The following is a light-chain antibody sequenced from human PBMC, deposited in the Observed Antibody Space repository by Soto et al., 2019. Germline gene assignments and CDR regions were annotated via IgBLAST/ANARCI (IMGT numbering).Light chain of an antibody. V-gene: IGKV1-5*03. CDR1: QSISSW. CDR2: KAS. Sequence: DIQMTQSPSTLSASVGDRVTITCRASQSISSWLAWYQQKPGKAPKLLIYKASTLESGVLSRFSGSGSGTESTLTISSLQPDDFATYYCQQSFTFGPGTKVDIK. CDR3: QQSFT. J-gene: IGKJ3*01.